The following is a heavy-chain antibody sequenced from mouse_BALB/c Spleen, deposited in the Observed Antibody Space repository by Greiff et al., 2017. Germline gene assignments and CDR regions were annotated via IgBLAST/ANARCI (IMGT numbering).Heavy chain of an antibody. D-gene: IGHD1-1*02. CDR3: AREKGGYWFAY. J-gene: IGHJ3*01. V-gene: IGHV7-3*02. CDR1: GFTFTDYY. CDR2: IRNKANGYTT. Sequence: EVQLVESGGGLVQPGGSLRLSCATSGFTFTDYYMSWVRQPPGKALEWLGFIRNKANGYTTEYSASVKGRFTISRDNSQSILYLQMNTLRAEDSATYYCAREKGGYWFAYWGQGTLVTVSA.